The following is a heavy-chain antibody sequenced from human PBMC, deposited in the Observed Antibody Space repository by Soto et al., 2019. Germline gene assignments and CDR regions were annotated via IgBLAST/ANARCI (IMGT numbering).Heavy chain of an antibody. V-gene: IGHV3-48*03. CDR3: ERDPSPSGNYFALGMDV. J-gene: IGHJ6*04. Sequence: GGSLRLSCAASGFTFSNYDIHCLRQAPGKGLECVSYISRSGHTMYYADSVKGRFTISRENAGNSLYLQMNRLRDEDTAVYYCERDPSPSGNYFALGMDVRRKGPTAT. CDR1: GFTFSNYD. D-gene: IGHD3-22*01. CDR2: ISRSGHTM.